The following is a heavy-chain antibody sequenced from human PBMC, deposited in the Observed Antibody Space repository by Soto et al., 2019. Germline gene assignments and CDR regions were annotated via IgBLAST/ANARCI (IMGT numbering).Heavy chain of an antibody. J-gene: IGHJ4*02. CDR3: APALHSSSSYRLRTFDY. CDR2: IKQDGSEK. Sequence: EVQLVESGGGLVQPGGSLRLSCAASGFTFSSYWMSWVRQAPGKGLEWVANIKQDGSEKYDVDSVKGRFTISRDNAKNSLYLQMNSLRAEDTAVYYCAPALHSSSSYRLRTFDYWGQGTLVTVSS. CDR1: GFTFSSYW. V-gene: IGHV3-7*01. D-gene: IGHD6-13*01.